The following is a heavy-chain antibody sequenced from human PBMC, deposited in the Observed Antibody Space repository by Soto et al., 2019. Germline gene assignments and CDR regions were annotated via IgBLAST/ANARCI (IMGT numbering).Heavy chain of an antibody. CDR2: SHSSGST. CDR1: GASMSSGDHY. CDR3: AREVVIVEATAMDWPEANTVETHYYAMDV. D-gene: IGHD3-22*01. V-gene: IGHV4-30-4*01. Sequence: PSETLSLTCSVSGASMSSGDHYWSWLRQPPGKGLEWIGYSHSSGSTSYNASFKSRLTISIDTSKNLFSLKLGSVTAADTAVYYCAREVVIVEATAMDWPEANTVETHYYAMDVGGQATTVTVSS. J-gene: IGHJ6*02.